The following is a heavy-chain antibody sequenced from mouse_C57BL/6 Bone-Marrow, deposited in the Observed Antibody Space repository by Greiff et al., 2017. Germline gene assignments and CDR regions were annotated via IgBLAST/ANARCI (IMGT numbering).Heavy chain of an antibody. CDR1: GYTFTDYY. CDR3: ARPHFYYGISPFAY. V-gene: IGHV1-26*01. D-gene: IGHD1-1*01. CDR2: INPNNGGT. J-gene: IGHJ3*01. Sequence: EVQLQQSGPELVKPGASVKISCKASGYTFTDYYMNWVKQSHGKSLEWIGDINPNNGGTSYNQKFKGKATLTVDKSYSTAYMELRSLTSEDSSVYYCARPHFYYGISPFAYWGQGTLVTVSA.